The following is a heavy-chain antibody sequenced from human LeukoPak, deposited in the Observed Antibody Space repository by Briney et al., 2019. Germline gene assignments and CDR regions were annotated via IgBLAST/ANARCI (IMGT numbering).Heavy chain of an antibody. V-gene: IGHV3-21*01. CDR2: ISSRSDYI. CDR1: GFTFSTCS. Sequence: GGSLRLSCAAPGFTFSTCSMNWVRQAPGKGLEWVSSISSRSDYIYYADSVKGRFTISRDNAKNSLYLQMSSLRAEDTAVYYCARGAYSYPLNAFDIWGQGTMVIVSS. CDR3: ARGAYSYPLNAFDI. D-gene: IGHD5-18*01. J-gene: IGHJ3*02.